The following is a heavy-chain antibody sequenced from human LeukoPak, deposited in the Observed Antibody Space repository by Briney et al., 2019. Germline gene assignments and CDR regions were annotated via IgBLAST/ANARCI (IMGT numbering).Heavy chain of an antibody. CDR3: AEVRGVIKRFDP. D-gene: IGHD3-10*01. V-gene: IGHV1-69*04. J-gene: IGHJ5*02. Sequence: ASVKVSCKASGGTFSSYAISWVRQAPGQGLEWMGRIIPILGIANYAQKFQGRVTITADKSTSTAYMELSSLRSEDTAVYYCAEVRGVIKRFDPWGQGTLVTVSS. CDR2: IIPILGIA. CDR1: GGTFSSYA.